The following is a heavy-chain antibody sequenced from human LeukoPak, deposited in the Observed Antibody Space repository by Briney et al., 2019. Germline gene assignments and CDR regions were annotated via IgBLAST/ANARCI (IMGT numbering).Heavy chain of an antibody. CDR3: ARDFRPNVYITMVRGPLDY. CDR1: GFTFSSYW. Sequence: PGGSLRLSCAASGFTFSSYWMSWVRQAPGKGLEWVAVIWYDGSNKYYADSVKGRFTISRDNSKNTLYLQMNSLRAEDTAVYYCARDFRPNVYITMVRGPLDYWGQGTLVTVSS. D-gene: IGHD3-10*01. CDR2: IWYDGSNK. J-gene: IGHJ4*02. V-gene: IGHV3-33*08.